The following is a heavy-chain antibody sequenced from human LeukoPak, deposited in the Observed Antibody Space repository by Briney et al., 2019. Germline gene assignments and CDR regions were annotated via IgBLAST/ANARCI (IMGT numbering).Heavy chain of an antibody. CDR3: ARGYYDSSGYYQFDY. CDR1: GGTFSSYA. J-gene: IGHJ4*02. CDR2: IIPIFGTA. D-gene: IGHD3-22*01. Sequence: ASVKVSCKASGGTFSSYAISWVRQAPGQGLEGMGRIIPIFGTANYAQKFQGRVTITTDESTSTAYMELSSLRSEDTAVYYCARGYYDSSGYYQFDYWGQGTLVTVSS. V-gene: IGHV1-69*05.